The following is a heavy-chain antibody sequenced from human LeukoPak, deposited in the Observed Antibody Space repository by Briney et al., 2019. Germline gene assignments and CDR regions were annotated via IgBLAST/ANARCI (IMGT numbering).Heavy chain of an antibody. J-gene: IGHJ4*02. D-gene: IGHD6-13*01. CDR1: GGSISSYY. CDR2: IYYSGST. CDR3: ARSIVAAAWGLGY. Sequence: PSETLSLTCTVSGGSISSYYWSWIRQPPGKGLEWIGYIYYSGSTNYNPSLKSRVTISVDTSKNQFSLKLSSVTAADTAVYYCARSIVAAAWGLGYWGQGTLVTVSS. V-gene: IGHV4-59*01.